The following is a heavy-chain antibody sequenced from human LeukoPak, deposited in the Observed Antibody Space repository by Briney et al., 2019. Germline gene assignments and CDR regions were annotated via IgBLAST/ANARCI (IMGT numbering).Heavy chain of an antibody. CDR2: IYTSGST. CDR3: ARLSSSWYQDWYFDL. J-gene: IGHJ2*01. D-gene: IGHD6-13*01. Sequence: SETLSLTCTVSGDFITAYDWSWIRQPAGKGLEWIGRIYTSGSTNYNPSLKSRVTMSEDTSKKQFSLKLSSVTAADTAVYYCARLSSSWYQDWYFDLWGRGTLVTVSS. CDR1: GDFITAYD. V-gene: IGHV4-4*07.